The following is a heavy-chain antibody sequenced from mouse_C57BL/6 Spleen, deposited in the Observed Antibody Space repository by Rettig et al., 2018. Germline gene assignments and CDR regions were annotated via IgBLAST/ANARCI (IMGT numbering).Heavy chain of an antibody. J-gene: IGHJ1*03. CDR3: AREGGSWYFDV. V-gene: IGHV1-85*01. Sequence: KYNEKFKGKATLTVDTSSSTAYMELHSLTSEDSAVYFCAREGGSWYFDVWGTGTTVTVSS.